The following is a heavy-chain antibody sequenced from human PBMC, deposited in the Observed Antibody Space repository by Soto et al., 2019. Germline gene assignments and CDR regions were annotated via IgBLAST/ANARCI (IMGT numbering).Heavy chain of an antibody. CDR3: AKWNGGIDY. CDR2: ISYDGSYK. V-gene: IGHV3-30*18. Sequence: QVQLVESGGGVVQPGRSLRLSCAASGFTFSSYGMHWVRQAPGKGLEWVAVISYDGSYKSYADSVKGRFTISRDHSKNAPYLQMNSLRAEDRAVDFCAKWNGGIDYWGQGTLVTVSS. D-gene: IGHD1-1*01. CDR1: GFTFSSYG. J-gene: IGHJ4*01.